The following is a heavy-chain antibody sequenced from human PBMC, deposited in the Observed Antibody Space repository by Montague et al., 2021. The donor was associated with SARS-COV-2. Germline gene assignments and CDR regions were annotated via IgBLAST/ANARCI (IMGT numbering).Heavy chain of an antibody. CDR2: TDYSGST. V-gene: IGHV4-59*01. CDR3: ARVSDFWSGYYTAVGAFDI. Sequence: SETLSLTCTVSGGSISSYYWSWIRQPPGKGLEWIGYTDYSGSTNYNPSLKSRVTISVDTSKNQFSLKLSSVTAADTAVYYCARVSDFWSGYYTAVGAFDIWGQGTMVTVSS. J-gene: IGHJ3*02. CDR1: GGSISSYY. D-gene: IGHD3-3*01.